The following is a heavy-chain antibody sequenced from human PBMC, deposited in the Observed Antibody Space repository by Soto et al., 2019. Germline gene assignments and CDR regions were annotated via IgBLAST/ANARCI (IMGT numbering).Heavy chain of an antibody. V-gene: IGHV3-30-3*01. CDR2: ISYDVSNK. CDR3: ARGPSSLTRFDY. J-gene: IGHJ4*02. CDR1: GFTFSSYA. Sequence: GGSLRLSCAASGFTFSSYAMHWVRQAPGKGLEWVAVISYDVSNKYYADSVKVRFTISRDNSKNTLYLQMNSHRAGDTAVYYCARGPSSLTRFDYWGQGTLVTVSS. D-gene: IGHD2-2*01.